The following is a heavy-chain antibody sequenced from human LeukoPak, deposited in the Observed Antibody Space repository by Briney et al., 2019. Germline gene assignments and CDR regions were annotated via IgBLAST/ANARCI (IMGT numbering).Heavy chain of an antibody. D-gene: IGHD6-13*01. V-gene: IGHV3-9*01. CDR3: ARDWRAAAGTGD. Sequence: PGGSLRLSCAASGFTFDDYAMHWVRQAPGKGLEWVPGISWNSGSIGYADSVKGRFTISRDNAKNSLYLQMNSLRAEDTAVYYCARDWRAAAGTGDWGQGTLVTVSS. CDR2: ISWNSGSI. J-gene: IGHJ4*02. CDR1: GFTFDDYA.